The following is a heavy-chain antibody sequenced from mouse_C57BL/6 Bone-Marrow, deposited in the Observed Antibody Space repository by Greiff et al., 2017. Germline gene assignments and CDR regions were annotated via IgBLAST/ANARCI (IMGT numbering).Heavy chain of an antibody. CDR3: ARQQGSLDY. V-gene: IGHV5-6*01. Sequence: EVNVVESGGVLVKPGGSLKLSCAASGFTFSSYGMSWVRQTPDKRLEWVATISSGGSYTYYPDSVKGRFTISRDNAKNTLYLQMSSLESEDTAMYYCARQQGSLDYWGQGTTLTVSS. J-gene: IGHJ2*01. CDR1: GFTFSSYG. CDR2: ISSGGSYT.